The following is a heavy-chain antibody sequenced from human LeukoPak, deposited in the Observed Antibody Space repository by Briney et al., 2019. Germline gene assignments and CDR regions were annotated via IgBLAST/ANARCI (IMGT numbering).Heavy chain of an antibody. D-gene: IGHD2-2*01. V-gene: IGHV4-39*01. CDR3: ASIVVAPAAARDY. CDR1: GGSISSSSYY. CDR2: IYYSGST. Sequence: SETLSLTCTVSGGSISSSSYYWGWIRQPSGKGLEWIGSIYYSGSTYYNPSLKSRVTISVDTSKNQFSLKLSSVTAADTAVYYCASIVVAPAAARDYWGQGTLVTVSS. J-gene: IGHJ4*02.